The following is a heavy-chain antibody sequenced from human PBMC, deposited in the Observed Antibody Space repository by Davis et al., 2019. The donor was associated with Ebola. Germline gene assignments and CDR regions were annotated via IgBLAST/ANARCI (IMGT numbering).Heavy chain of an antibody. CDR2: IYYSGST. V-gene: IGHV4-4*02. CDR1: GGSISSSNW. D-gene: IGHD2/OR15-2a*01. Sequence: SETLSLTCAVSGGSISSSNWWRWVRQPPGKGLEWIGSIYYSGSTYYNPSLKSRVTISVDTSKNQFSLKLSSVTAADTAVYYCAILLGRYYYYGMDVWGKGTTVTVSS. CDR3: AILLGRYYYYGMDV. J-gene: IGHJ6*04.